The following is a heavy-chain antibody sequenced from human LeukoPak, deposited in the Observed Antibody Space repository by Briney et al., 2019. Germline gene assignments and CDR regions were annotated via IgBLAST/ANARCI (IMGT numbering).Heavy chain of an antibody. D-gene: IGHD3-22*01. Sequence: QPGRSLRLSCAASGFTFSSYGMHWVRQAPGKGLEWVAVISYDGSNKYYADSVKGRFTISRDNPKNTLYLQMNSLRAEDTAVYYCAKGYYYDSSGWVFDYWGQGTLVTVSS. J-gene: IGHJ4*02. CDR2: ISYDGSNK. CDR1: GFTFSSYG. V-gene: IGHV3-30*18. CDR3: AKGYYYDSSGWVFDY.